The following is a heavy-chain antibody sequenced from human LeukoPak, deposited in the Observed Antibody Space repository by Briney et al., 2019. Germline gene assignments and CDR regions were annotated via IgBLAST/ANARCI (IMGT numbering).Heavy chain of an antibody. CDR2: IYYSGST. V-gene: IGHV4-59*08. CDR3: ARQIAVAGSYYFDY. J-gene: IGHJ4*02. CDR1: GGSISSYY. D-gene: IGHD6-19*01. Sequence: PSETLSLTCTVSGGSISSYYWSWIRQPPGKGLEWIGYIYYSGSTSYNPSLKSRVTISVDTSKNQFSLKLSSVTAADTAVYYCARQIAVAGSYYFDYWGQGTLVTVSS.